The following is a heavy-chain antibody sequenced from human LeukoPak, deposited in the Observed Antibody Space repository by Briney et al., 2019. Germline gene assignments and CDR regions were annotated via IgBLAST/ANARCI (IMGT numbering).Heavy chain of an antibody. Sequence: GGSLRLSCAASGFTFSSFSMSWVRQAPGKGLDRVSVISGSGGSPYYADSVEGRFTISRDNSKNTLYLQMNSLRVEDTAVYYCAKRRGIIITSPIDSWGQGTLVTVSS. CDR1: GFTFSSFS. D-gene: IGHD3-10*01. CDR2: ISGSGGSP. J-gene: IGHJ4*02. V-gene: IGHV3-23*01. CDR3: AKRRGIIITSPIDS.